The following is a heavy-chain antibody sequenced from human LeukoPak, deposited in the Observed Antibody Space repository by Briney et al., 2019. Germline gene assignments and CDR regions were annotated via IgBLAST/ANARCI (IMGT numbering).Heavy chain of an antibody. Sequence: PGGSLRLSCAASGFTFSSYSMNWVRQAPGKGLEWVSSISSSSSYIYYADSVKGRFTISRDNAKNSLYLQMNSLRAEDTAVYYCAIDGNYDFWSGKYNWFDPWGQGTLVTVSS. CDR2: ISSSSSYI. CDR1: GFTFSSYS. V-gene: IGHV3-21*01. J-gene: IGHJ5*02. D-gene: IGHD3-3*01. CDR3: AIDGNYDFWSGKYNWFDP.